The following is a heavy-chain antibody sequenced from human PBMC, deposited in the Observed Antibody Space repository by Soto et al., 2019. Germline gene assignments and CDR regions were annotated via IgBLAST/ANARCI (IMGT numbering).Heavy chain of an antibody. D-gene: IGHD3-22*01. Sequence: QLQLQESGSGLLKPSQTLSLTCAMSGGSISSGGYSWSWIRQPPGKGLEWMGYIYHSGRTYYNPSLKSRVTMSVDRSKNQLSLKLSSVTAADTAVYYCATNYLDGSGRESSMFDYWGQGTLVSISS. CDR2: IYHSGRT. CDR3: ATNYLDGSGRESSMFDY. J-gene: IGHJ4*02. CDR1: GGSISSGGYS. V-gene: IGHV4-30-2*01.